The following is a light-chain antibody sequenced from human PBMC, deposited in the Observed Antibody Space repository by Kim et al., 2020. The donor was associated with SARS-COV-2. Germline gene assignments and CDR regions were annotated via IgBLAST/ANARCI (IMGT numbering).Light chain of an antibody. J-gene: IGKJ4*01. CDR2: EVS. Sequence: PASISCKSSQSLLHSDGKTYFSWYLQKPGQSPQLLIYEVSRRFSGVPERFSGSGSGAEFTLTISRVDAEDVGVYYCMQGIQLPLTFGGGTKVDIK. V-gene: IGKV2-29*02. CDR1: QSLLHSDGKTY. CDR3: MQGIQLPLT.